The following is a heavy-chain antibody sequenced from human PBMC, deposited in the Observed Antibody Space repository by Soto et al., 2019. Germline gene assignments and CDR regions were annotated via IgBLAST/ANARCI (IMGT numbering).Heavy chain of an antibody. CDR3: ARDPYGDYHEKAFDP. D-gene: IGHD4-17*01. J-gene: IGHJ5*02. CDR2: INPNSGGT. Sequence: QVQLVQSGAEVKKPGASVKVSCKASGYTFTGYYMHWVRQAPGQGLEWMGWINPNSGGTNYAQKFQGRVTMTRDTYISTAYMELSRLRSDDTAVYYCARDPYGDYHEKAFDPWGQGTLVTVSS. CDR1: GYTFTGYY. V-gene: IGHV1-2*02.